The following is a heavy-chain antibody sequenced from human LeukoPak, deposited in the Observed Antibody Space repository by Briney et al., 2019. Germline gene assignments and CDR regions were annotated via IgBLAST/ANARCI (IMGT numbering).Heavy chain of an antibody. CDR3: ARETGESFDY. CDR1: GFTFDDHG. D-gene: IGHD7-27*01. J-gene: IGHJ4*02. CDR2: INWNGETT. V-gene: IGHV3-20*04. Sequence: GGSLRLSCAASGFTFDDHGMGWVRQVPGKALGWVSGINWNGETTAYADSVKGRFSISRDSARNSLFLQMNSLRAEDTAVYYCARETGESFDYWGQGTLVTVPS.